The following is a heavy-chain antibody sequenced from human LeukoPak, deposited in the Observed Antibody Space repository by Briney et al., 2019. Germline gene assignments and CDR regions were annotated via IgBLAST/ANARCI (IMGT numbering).Heavy chain of an antibody. Sequence: ASVKVSCKASGYTFTSYGISWVRQAPGQGLEWMGWISAYNGNTDYAQKLQGRVTMTTDTSTSTAYMELRSLRFDDTAVYYCARAGGVVDPNYGMDVWGQGTTVTVSS. CDR3: ARAGGVVDPNYGMDV. D-gene: IGHD2-8*02. J-gene: IGHJ6*02. V-gene: IGHV1-18*01. CDR2: ISAYNGNT. CDR1: GYTFTSYG.